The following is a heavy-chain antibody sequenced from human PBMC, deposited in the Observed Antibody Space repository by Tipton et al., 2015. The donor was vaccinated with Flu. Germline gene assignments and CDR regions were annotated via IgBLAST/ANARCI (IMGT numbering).Heavy chain of an antibody. Sequence: SLRLSCAASGFPFRRYWMHWVRQSPGRGLVWVSRVNSDGSDATYADFVKGRLTTTRDNTKNMVYLEMKSLRVEDTGIYYCARDGHGTNNWFDPWGQGTLVTVSA. J-gene: IGHJ5*01. CDR1: GFPFRRYW. CDR2: VNSDGSDA. D-gene: IGHD1-14*01. V-gene: IGHV3-74*03. CDR3: ARDGHGTNNWFDP.